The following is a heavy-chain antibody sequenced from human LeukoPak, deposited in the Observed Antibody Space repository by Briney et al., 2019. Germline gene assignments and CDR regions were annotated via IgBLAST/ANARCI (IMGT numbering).Heavy chain of an antibody. Sequence: SQTLSLTCTVSGGSISSGDYYWSWIRQPPGKGLEWIGYIYYGGSTYYNPSLKSRVTISVDTSKNQFSLKPSSVTAADTAVYYCARASYYYGSGSHDYWGQGTLVTVSS. D-gene: IGHD3-10*01. CDR1: GGSISSGDYY. J-gene: IGHJ4*02. V-gene: IGHV4-30-4*01. CDR2: IYYGGST. CDR3: ARASYYYGSGSHDY.